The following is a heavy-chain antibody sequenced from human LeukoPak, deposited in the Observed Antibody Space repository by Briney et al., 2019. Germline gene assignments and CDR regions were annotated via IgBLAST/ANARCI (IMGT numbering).Heavy chain of an antibody. CDR3: APPVGSGAYFDY. CDR1: GFTFSSYA. D-gene: IGHD3-10*01. Sequence: AGGSLRLSCAASGFTFSSYAMSWVRQAPGKGLEWLSAISGSGVSTYYADSVKGRFTISRDNSRNNLYLQMNSLRADDTAVYYCAPPVGSGAYFDYWGQGTLVTVSS. CDR2: ISGSGVST. J-gene: IGHJ4*02. V-gene: IGHV3-23*01.